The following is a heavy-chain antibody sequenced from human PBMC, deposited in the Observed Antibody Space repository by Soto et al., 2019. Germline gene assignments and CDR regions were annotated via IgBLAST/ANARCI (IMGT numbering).Heavy chain of an antibody. CDR1: GGSFSGYY. J-gene: IGHJ6*02. CDR3: AGGSSNAYYYYGMDV. CDR2: INHSGST. V-gene: IGHV4-34*01. D-gene: IGHD1-26*01. Sequence: QVQLQQWGAGLLKPSETLSLTCAVYGGSFSGYYWSWIRQPPGKGLEWIGEINHSGSTNYNPSLQSRVTISVDTSKNQFSLKLSSVTAADTAVYYCAGGSSNAYYYYGMDVWGQGTTVTVSS.